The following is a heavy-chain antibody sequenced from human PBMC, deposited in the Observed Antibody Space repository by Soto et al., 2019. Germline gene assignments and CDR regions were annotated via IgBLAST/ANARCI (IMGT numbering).Heavy chain of an antibody. CDR2: IKQDGGGI. V-gene: IGHV3-7*03. D-gene: IGHD3-9*01. CDR3: ARDGLPAGNDIPTTHYYYYGMDV. J-gene: IGHJ6*02. Sequence: PGGSLRLSCAASGFTFSSYWMSWVRQAPGKGLEWVANIKQDGGGICYVDSVKGRFAISRDNAKNSLYLQMNSLRAEDTAFYYCARDGLPAGNDIPTTHYYYYGMDVWGQGTTVTVSS. CDR1: GFTFSSYW.